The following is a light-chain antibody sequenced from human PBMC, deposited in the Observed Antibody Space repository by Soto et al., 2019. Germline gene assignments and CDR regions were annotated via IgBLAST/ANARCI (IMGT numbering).Light chain of an antibody. J-gene: IGLJ2*01. Sequence: QYVLTQPPSTSGTPGQRVTISCSGSNSTIGSNAVNWYQHVPGTAPKVVIYRNDQRPSGVPDRFSGSKSGTSASLAISGLQSEDEADYFCASWDDILNVVFGGGTKLTVL. CDR3: ASWDDILNVV. CDR1: NSTIGSNA. CDR2: RND. V-gene: IGLV1-44*01.